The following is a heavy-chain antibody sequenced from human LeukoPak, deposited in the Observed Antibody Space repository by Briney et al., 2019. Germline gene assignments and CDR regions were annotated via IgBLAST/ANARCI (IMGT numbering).Heavy chain of an antibody. CDR3: ASLLGGVIPYYFDY. J-gene: IGHJ4*02. D-gene: IGHD3-16*02. CDR1: GFTFSSYW. V-gene: IGHV3-7*01. Sequence: GSLRLSCAASGFTFSSYWMSWVRQAPGKGLEWVANIKQDGSEKYYVDSVKGRFTISRDNAKNSLYLQMNSLRAEDTAVYYCASLLGGVIPYYFDYWGQGTLVTVSS. CDR2: IKQDGSEK.